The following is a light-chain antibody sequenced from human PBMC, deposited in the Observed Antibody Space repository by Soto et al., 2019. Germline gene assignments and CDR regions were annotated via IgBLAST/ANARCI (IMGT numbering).Light chain of an antibody. J-gene: IGKJ1*01. CDR3: QQSYSTPRT. Sequence: IQMPQSPSSLSASVGDRVTITCRASQSISSYLNWYQQNPGKAPKLLIYAASSLQSGVPSRFSGSGSGTDFTLTISSLQPEDFATYYCQQSYSTPRTFGQGTKVDIK. V-gene: IGKV1-39*01. CDR1: QSISSY. CDR2: AAS.